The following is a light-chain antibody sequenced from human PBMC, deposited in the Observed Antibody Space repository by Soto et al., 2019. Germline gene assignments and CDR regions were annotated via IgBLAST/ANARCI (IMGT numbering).Light chain of an antibody. CDR3: QQYNNWPLT. V-gene: IGKV3D-15*01. CDR2: DAS. Sequence: VSQSPATLSLSQGERATLSCRAGQNIGTSLVWSQQKPGQSPRLLIYDASHRATGVPARFSGSGSGTEFTLTISSLQSEYFTVYYCQQYNNWPLTFGGGTKVDIK. J-gene: IGKJ4*01. CDR1: QNIGTS.